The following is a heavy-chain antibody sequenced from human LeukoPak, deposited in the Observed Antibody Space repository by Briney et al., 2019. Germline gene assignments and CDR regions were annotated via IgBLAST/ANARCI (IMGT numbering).Heavy chain of an antibody. CDR1: GFTFSSYW. CDR2: INSDGSST. V-gene: IGHV3-74*01. J-gene: IGHJ5*02. D-gene: IGHD3-3*01. CDR3: ARGGNQYYDFWSGYTGWFDP. Sequence: GGSLRLSCAASGFTFSSYWMRWVRQAPGKGLVWVSRINSDGSSTSYADSVKGRFTISRDNAKNTLYLQMNSLRAEDTAVYYCARGGNQYYDFWSGYTGWFDPWGQGTLVTVSS.